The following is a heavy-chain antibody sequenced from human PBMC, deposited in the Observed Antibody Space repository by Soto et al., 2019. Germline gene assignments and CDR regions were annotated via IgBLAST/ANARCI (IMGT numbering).Heavy chain of an antibody. CDR2: ISHSGTT. V-gene: IGHV4-34*01. CDR3: ARGECSSVYCFTRWALDF. Sequence: GPGPKKTSETLSLTCAVYGGSFSGYYWTWIRQTPGKGLEWIGEISHSGTTNYQPSLTSRVTILADPSKKQFSLNLTSVTAADSGVYYCARGECSSVYCFTRWALDFWGQGTVVTVSS. J-gene: IGHJ3*01. CDR1: GGSFSGYY. D-gene: IGHD2-2*01.